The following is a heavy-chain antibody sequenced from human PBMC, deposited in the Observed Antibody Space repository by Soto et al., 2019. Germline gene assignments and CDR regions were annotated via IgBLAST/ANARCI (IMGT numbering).Heavy chain of an antibody. J-gene: IGHJ4*02. D-gene: IGHD2-15*01. CDR1: GGSISSSSYY. CDR2: IYYSGNT. CDR3: AREGGRYCTGGSCQVDY. V-gene: IGHV4-39*01. Sequence: QLQLQESGPGLVKPSETLSLTCTVSGGSISSSSYYWGWIRQPPGKGLEWIGSIYYSGNTYYTPSLKRRVTNSVDTSKNQFSLKLSSVTAADTAVYYWAREGGRYCTGGSCQVDYWGQGTLVTVSS.